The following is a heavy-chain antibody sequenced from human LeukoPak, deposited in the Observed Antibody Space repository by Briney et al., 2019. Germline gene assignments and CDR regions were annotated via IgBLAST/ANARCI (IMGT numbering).Heavy chain of an antibody. CDR3: ARHPSYYYGSGSYYNNRNAFDY. Sequence: SETLSLTCAVYGGSFSGYYWSWIRQPPGKGLEWIGEINHSGSTNYNPSLKSRVTISVDTSKNQFSLKLSSVTAADTAVYYCARHPSYYYGSGSYYNNRNAFDYWGQGTLVTVSP. CDR1: GGSFSGYY. D-gene: IGHD3-10*01. CDR2: INHSGST. J-gene: IGHJ4*02. V-gene: IGHV4-34*01.